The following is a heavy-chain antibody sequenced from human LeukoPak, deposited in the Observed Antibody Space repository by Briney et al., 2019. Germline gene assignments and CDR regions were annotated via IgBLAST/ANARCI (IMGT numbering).Heavy chain of an antibody. D-gene: IGHD2-21*01. CDR1: GVTLSTYW. CDR2: IKQDGREK. CDR3: ARDEFI. J-gene: IGHJ3*01. V-gene: IGHV3-7*01. Sequence: GGSLRLSCVGSGVTLSTYWRSWVRQTPGKGLEWVAIIKQDGREKCYGDSVKGRFTVSRDNAKTSAYLEMNSLRDEDTAVYYCARDEFIRGRGTMVTVSS.